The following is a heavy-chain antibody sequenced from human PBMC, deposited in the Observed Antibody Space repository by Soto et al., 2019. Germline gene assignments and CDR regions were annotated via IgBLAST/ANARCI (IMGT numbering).Heavy chain of an antibody. J-gene: IGHJ4*02. D-gene: IGHD6-13*01. CDR2: IYHSGST. CDR1: GGSISSSNW. CDR3: ARANVAAAGTVPGIVDY. V-gene: IGHV4-4*02. Sequence: QVQLQESGPGLVKPSGTLSLTCAVSGGSISSSNWWSWVRQPPGKGLEWIGEIYHSGSTNYNPSLKSRVTIAVDKSKNQFSLKLSSVTAADTAVYYCARANVAAAGTVPGIVDYWGQGTLVTVSS.